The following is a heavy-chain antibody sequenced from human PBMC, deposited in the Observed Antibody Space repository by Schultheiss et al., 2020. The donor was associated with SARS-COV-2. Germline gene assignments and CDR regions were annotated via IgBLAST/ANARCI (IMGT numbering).Heavy chain of an antibody. V-gene: IGHV1-3*01. D-gene: IGHD4-23*01. CDR3: ARDLGSSTVATYYFDY. CDR2: INAGNGNT. Sequence: ASVKVSCKASGYTFTSYAMHWVRQAPGQRLEWMGWINAGNGNTKYSQKFQGRVTITRDTSASTAYMELSSLRSEDTAVYYCARDLGSSTVATYYFDYWGQGTLVTVSS. J-gene: IGHJ4*02. CDR1: GYTFTSYA.